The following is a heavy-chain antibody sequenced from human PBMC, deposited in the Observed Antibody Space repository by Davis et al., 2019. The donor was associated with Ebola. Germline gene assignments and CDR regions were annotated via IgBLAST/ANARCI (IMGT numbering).Heavy chain of an antibody. Sequence: ASVKVSCKASGYTFTSYAMHWVRQAPGQRLEWMGWINAGNGNTKYSQKFQGRVTITRDTSASTAYMELSSLRSEDTAVYYCARDHLYCSSTSCYRYSSGWLFDYWGQGTLVTVSS. D-gene: IGHD2-2*01. V-gene: IGHV1-3*01. CDR1: GYTFTSYA. CDR3: ARDHLYCSSTSCYRYSSGWLFDY. CDR2: INAGNGNT. J-gene: IGHJ4*02.